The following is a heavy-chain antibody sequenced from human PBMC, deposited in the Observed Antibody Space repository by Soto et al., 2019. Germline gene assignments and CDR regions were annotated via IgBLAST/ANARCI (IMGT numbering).Heavy chain of an antibody. J-gene: IGHJ5*02. Sequence: QVQLVQSGAEVKKPGSSVKVSCKASGGTFSSYAISWVRQAPGQGLEWMGGIIPIFGTANYAQKFQGRVTITADKSTSTAYMELSSLRSEDTAVYYCARGPDIVVVPAAIKGVHSWFDPWGQGTLVTVSS. CDR3: ARGPDIVVVPAAIKGVHSWFDP. D-gene: IGHD2-2*02. V-gene: IGHV1-69*06. CDR1: GGTFSSYA. CDR2: IIPIFGTA.